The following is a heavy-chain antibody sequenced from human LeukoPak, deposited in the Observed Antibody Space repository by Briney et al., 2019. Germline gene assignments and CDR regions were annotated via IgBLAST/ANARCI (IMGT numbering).Heavy chain of an antibody. Sequence: GASVKVSCKVSGYTLTELSMHWVRQAPGKGLEWMGWINPNSGGTNYAQKFQGRVTMTRDTSISTAYMELSRLRSDDTAVYYCARDGSPTTFDYWGQGTLVTVSS. J-gene: IGHJ4*02. V-gene: IGHV1-2*02. D-gene: IGHD2-15*01. CDR1: GYTLTELS. CDR3: ARDGSPTTFDY. CDR2: INPNSGGT.